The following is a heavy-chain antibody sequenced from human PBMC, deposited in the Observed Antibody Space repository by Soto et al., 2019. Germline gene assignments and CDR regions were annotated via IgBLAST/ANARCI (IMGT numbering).Heavy chain of an antibody. D-gene: IGHD5-18*01. Sequence: SVKVSCKASGGTFSSYAISWVRQAPGQGLEWMGGIIPIFGTANYAQKFQGRVTITADESTSTAYMELSSLRAEDTAVYYCARDPTAMFTRISDYWGQGTLVTVSS. CDR1: GGTFSSYA. V-gene: IGHV1-69*13. J-gene: IGHJ4*02. CDR3: ARDPTAMFTRISDY. CDR2: IIPIFGTA.